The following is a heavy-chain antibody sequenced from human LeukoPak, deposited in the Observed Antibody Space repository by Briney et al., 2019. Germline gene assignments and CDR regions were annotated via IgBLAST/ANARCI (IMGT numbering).Heavy chain of an antibody. CDR1: GGSISSSSYY. CDR2: IYHSGST. Sequence: PSETLSLTCTVSGGSISSSSYYWGWIRQPPGKGLEWIGSIYHSGSTYYNPSLKSRVTISVDTSKNQFSLKLSSVTAADTAVYYCARQATYYYDSSGYHPPYYYYYYMDVWGKGTTVTVSS. CDR3: ARQATYYYDSSGYHPPYYYYYYMDV. D-gene: IGHD3-22*01. J-gene: IGHJ6*03. V-gene: IGHV4-39*07.